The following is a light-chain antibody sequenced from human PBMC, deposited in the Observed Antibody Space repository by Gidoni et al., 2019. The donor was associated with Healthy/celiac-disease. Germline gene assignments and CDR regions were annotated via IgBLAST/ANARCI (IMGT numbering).Light chain of an antibody. V-gene: IGLV4-69*01. J-gene: IGLJ3*02. Sequence: QLVLTHSPSAYASLGASVKLTCTLRSGHSSYAIAWHQQQPEKGPRYLMKLNSDGSHSKGDGIPDRFSGSSSGAERYLTISSLQSEDEADYYCQTWGTGIWVFGGGTKLTVL. CDR3: QTWGTGIWV. CDR1: SGHSSYA. CDR2: LNSDGSH.